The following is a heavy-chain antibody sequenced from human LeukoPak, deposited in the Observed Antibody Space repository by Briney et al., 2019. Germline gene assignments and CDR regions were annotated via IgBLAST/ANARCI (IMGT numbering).Heavy chain of an antibody. CDR3: ARTKGTLVRGSFDY. CDR1: GGSIYNSIYY. V-gene: IGHV4-39*07. J-gene: IGHJ4*02. D-gene: IGHD3-10*01. Sequence: SETLSLTCTVSGGSIYNSIYYWGWIRQPPGKGLEWIGSIYYSGTSYYNPSLKSRVTISADTSKNEFSLKVTSVTAADTAVYYCARTKGTLVRGSFDYWGQGILVTVSS. CDR2: IYYSGTS.